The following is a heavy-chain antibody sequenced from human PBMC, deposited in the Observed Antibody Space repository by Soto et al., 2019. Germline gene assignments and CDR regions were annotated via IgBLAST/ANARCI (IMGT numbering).Heavy chain of an antibody. Sequence: QITLKESGPTRVRPTQTLTLTCTFSGFSLSTHGVGLGWILQPPGKPLEGLALIYWDDDKRYTSSLKNRLTINKDTSRNQVVLTVTNMDPVDTATYYCAHRVALGGNWNGGSFDFWGPGALVTVSS. D-gene: IGHD1-1*01. CDR2: IYWDDDK. V-gene: IGHV2-5*02. CDR1: GFSLSTHGVG. CDR3: AHRVALGGNWNGGSFDF. J-gene: IGHJ4*02.